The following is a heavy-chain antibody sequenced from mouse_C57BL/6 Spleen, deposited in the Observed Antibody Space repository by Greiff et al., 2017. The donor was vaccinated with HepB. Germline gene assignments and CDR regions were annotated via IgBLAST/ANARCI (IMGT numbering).Heavy chain of an antibody. D-gene: IGHD1-1*01. V-gene: IGHV1-53*01. CDR3: ARRDGSSPAWFAY. J-gene: IGHJ3*01. CDR1: GYTFTSYW. Sequence: QVQLPGTELVKPGASVKLSCKASGYTFTSYWMHWVKQRPGQGLEWIGNINPSNGGTNYNEKFKSKATLTVDKSSSTAYMQLSSLTSEDSAVYYCARRDGSSPAWFAYWGQGTLVTVSA. CDR2: INPSNGGT.